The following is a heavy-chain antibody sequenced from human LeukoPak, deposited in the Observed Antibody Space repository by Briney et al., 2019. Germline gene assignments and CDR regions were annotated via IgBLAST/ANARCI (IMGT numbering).Heavy chain of an antibody. D-gene: IGHD3-22*01. CDR3: ARETSSGYYFDGFDL. CDR2: ISGRGASK. V-gene: IGHV3-23*01. J-gene: IGHJ3*01. Sequence: GGSLRLSCAVSGLTFNNYAMSWVCQAPGKGLEWVSGISGRGASKYYADSVKGRFTISRDNSKNTLYLQMNSLRAEDTAVYYCARETSSGYYFDGFDLWGQGTMVTVSS. CDR1: GLTFNNYA.